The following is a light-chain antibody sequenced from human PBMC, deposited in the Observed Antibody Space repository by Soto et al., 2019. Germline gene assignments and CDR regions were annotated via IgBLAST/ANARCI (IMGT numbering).Light chain of an antibody. CDR3: QQSYSTPPYT. CDR1: QSISSY. V-gene: IGKV1-39*01. Sequence: DIQMTQSPSSLSASVGDRVTITCRASQSISSYLNWYQQKPGKAPKLLLYAASSLQSGVPSRFSGSGSGTDFTLNISSLQPEDFATYYWQQSYSTPPYTFGQGTKLEIK. J-gene: IGKJ2*01. CDR2: AAS.